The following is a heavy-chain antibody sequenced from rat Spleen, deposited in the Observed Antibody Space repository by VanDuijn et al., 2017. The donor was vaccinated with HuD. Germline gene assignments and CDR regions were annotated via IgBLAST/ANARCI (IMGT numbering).Heavy chain of an antibody. Sequence: QVQLKESGPGLVQPSQTLSLTCTVSGFSLSSNGVSWVRQPPGKGLGWMGVRWGDGSTAYKSALKTRMNISRDTSKSQVFLKMSSLKTEDTAPYCCTWSAWHWGEGVMVTVSS. V-gene: IGHV2-13*01. CDR3: TWSAWH. CDR2: RWGDGST. CDR1: GFSLSSNG. J-gene: IGHJ2*01. D-gene: IGHD3-2*01.